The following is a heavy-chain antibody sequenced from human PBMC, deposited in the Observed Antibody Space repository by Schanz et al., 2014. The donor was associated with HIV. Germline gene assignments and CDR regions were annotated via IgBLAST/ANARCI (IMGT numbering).Heavy chain of an antibody. D-gene: IGHD3-10*01. Sequence: EVQLVESGGVVVQPGGSLRLSCAASGFTFDDYTMHWVRQAPGKGLEWVSLISWDGGSTYYVDSVKGRFTISRDNSKNTVYLQMNSLRADDTAVYYCAKDEYYYGSGSYIYFYYGMDVWGQGTTVTVSS. J-gene: IGHJ6*02. CDR3: AKDEYYYGSGSYIYFYYGMDV. CDR1: GFTFDDYT. CDR2: ISWDGGST. V-gene: IGHV3-43*01.